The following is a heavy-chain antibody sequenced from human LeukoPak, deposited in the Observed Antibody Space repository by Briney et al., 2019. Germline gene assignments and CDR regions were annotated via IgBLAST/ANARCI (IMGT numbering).Heavy chain of an antibody. CDR1: GGSISSFY. J-gene: IGHJ3*02. D-gene: IGHD4-17*01. Sequence: SETLSLTCTVSGGSISSFYWSWIGQPPGKGLEWIGNIHYSGSTNYKPSLKSRVTISVDTSKNQFSLKLSSVTAADTAVYYCARGYGDYGDAFDIWGQGTMVTVSS. V-gene: IGHV4-59*08. CDR2: IHYSGST. CDR3: ARGYGDYGDAFDI.